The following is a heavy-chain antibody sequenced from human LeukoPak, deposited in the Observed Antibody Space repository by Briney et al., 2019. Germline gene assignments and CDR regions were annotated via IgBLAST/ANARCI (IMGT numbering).Heavy chain of an antibody. J-gene: IGHJ6*02. CDR1: GGSFSGYY. Sequence: SETLSLTCAVYGGSFSGYYWSWIRQPPGKGLEWIGEINHSGSTNYNPSLRSRVTIPVDTSKNQFSLKLSSVTAADTAVYYCARHDIVVVPAAIEARYYYYYGMDVWGQGTTVTVSS. D-gene: IGHD2-2*02. V-gene: IGHV4-34*01. CDR2: INHSGST. CDR3: ARHDIVVVPAAIEARYYYYYGMDV.